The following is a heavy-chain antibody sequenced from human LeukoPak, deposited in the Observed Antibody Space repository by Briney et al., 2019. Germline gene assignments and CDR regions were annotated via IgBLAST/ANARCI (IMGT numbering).Heavy chain of an antibody. CDR3: ATELTVPSDY. Sequence: GGSLRLSCAASGFTFSSYGMHWVRQAPGKGLEWAAVIWYDGSNKYYADSVKGRFTISRDNSKNTLYLQMNSLRAEDTAVYYCATELTVPSDYWGQGTLVTVSS. CDR2: IWYDGSNK. J-gene: IGHJ4*02. V-gene: IGHV3-33*01. D-gene: IGHD1-1*01. CDR1: GFTFSSYG.